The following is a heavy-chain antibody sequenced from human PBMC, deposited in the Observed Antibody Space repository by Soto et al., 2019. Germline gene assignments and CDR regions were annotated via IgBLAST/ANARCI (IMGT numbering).Heavy chain of an antibody. J-gene: IGHJ4*02. CDR1: GFSISSVSY. V-gene: IGHV4-38-2*02. Sequence: ETLCLSGCVSGFSISSVSYWCWIRQPPGKGLEWIGSIHHGGTTYYNPSLKSRVTISVDTSKNQFSLKLRSVTAADTAVYYCARGPANYYFDYWGQGTLVTVYS. D-gene: IGHD2-8*01. CDR3: ARGPANYYFDY. CDR2: IHHGGTT.